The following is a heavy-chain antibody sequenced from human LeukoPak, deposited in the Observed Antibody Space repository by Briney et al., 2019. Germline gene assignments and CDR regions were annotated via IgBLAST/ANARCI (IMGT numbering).Heavy chain of an antibody. D-gene: IGHD1-26*01. V-gene: IGHV3-21*01. J-gene: IGHJ4*02. CDR1: GFTFSSYS. Sequence: GGSLRLSCAASGFTFSSYSMNWVRQAPGKGLEWVSSISSSSRYIYYADSVKGRFTISRDNAKNSLYLQMNSLRAEDTAVYYCARTIVGATRGSGPIDTWTNDYWGQGTLVTVSS. CDR3: ARTIVGATRGSGPIDTWTNDY. CDR2: ISSSSRYI.